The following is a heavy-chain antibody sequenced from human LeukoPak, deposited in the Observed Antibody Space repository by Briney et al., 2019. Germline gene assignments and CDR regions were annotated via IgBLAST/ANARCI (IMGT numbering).Heavy chain of an antibody. CDR3: ARLRGNYFPDF. CDR2: IYYSGST. CDR1: GGSLSNYY. J-gene: IGHJ4*02. V-gene: IGHV4-59*01. Sequence: SETLSLTCAVSGGSLSNYYWTWIRQPPGKGLEWIAYIYYSGSTNYNPSLKSRVTISVDTSKNQFSLKLTSATAADTAMYYCARLRGNYFPDFWGQGTLVTVSS. D-gene: IGHD4-11*01.